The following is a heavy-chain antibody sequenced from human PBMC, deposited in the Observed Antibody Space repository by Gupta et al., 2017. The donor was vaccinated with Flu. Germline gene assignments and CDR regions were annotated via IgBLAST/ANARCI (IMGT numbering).Heavy chain of an antibody. V-gene: IGHV3-23*01. J-gene: IGHJ3*02. CDR3: ARDVRSFDWLSPYDI. CDR1: GFPFSSYA. Sequence: EEQLLASGGGLVQPGGSLRLSCAASGFPFSSYAMSWVRQAPGKGLEWVSVISRSGDVTYYADSVKGRFTLFRDNSNNTLQLQMNSLRAEDTALYYCARDVRSFDWLSPYDIWDPGTVVTVSS. D-gene: IGHD3-9*01. CDR2: ISRSGDVT.